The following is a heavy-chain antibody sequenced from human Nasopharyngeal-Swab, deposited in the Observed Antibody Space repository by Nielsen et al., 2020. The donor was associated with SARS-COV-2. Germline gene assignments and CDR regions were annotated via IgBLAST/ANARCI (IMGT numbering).Heavy chain of an antibody. CDR3: AKDSMDTAMVYDYCYYYMDV. J-gene: IGHJ6*03. CDR1: GFTFSSYG. V-gene: IGHV3-30*02. D-gene: IGHD5-18*01. CDR2: IRYDGSNK. Sequence: GESLKISCAASGFTFSSYGMHWVRQAPGKGLEWVAFIRYDGSNKYYADSVKGRFTISRDNSKNTLYLQMNSLRAEDTAVYYCAKDSMDTAMVYDYCYYYMDVWGKGTTVTVSS.